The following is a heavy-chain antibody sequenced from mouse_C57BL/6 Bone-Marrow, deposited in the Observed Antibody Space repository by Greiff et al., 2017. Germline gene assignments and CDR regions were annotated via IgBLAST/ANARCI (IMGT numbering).Heavy chain of an antibody. CDR2: INPGSGYP. CDR3: ERYSGDWYFDV. V-gene: IGHV1-63*01. CDR1: GYTITNYW. J-gene: IGHJ1*03. Sequence: QVQLQQSGPELVRPGPSVTMSCKASGYTITNYWIGWAKQRPRHGLEWIGDINPGSGYPNYNEKFKSKDTLTAVTSSSTAYMQFNSLTSEDSASYYCERYSGDWYFDVWGRGTTVTVTS.